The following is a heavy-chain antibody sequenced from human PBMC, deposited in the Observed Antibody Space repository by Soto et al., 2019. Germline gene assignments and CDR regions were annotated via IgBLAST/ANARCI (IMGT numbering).Heavy chain of an antibody. Sequence: QVQLVESGGGVVQPGRSLRLSCAASGFTFSSYGMHWVRQAPGKGLEWVAVISYDGSNKYYADSVKGRFTISRDNSKNTLYLQMNILRAEDTAVYYCAKGLLWFGELEGGMDVWGQGTTVTVFS. D-gene: IGHD3-10*01. CDR1: GFTFSSYG. J-gene: IGHJ6*02. V-gene: IGHV3-30*18. CDR3: AKGLLWFGELEGGMDV. CDR2: ISYDGSNK.